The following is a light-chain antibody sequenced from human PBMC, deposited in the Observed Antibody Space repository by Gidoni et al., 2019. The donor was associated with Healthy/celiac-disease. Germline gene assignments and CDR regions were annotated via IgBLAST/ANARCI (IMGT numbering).Light chain of an antibody. J-gene: IGKJ4*01. CDR2: LGS. CDR1: QSLLHSNGYNY. Sequence: DIVTTQSPLSLPVTPGEPASISCRSSQSLLHSNGYNYLDWYLQKPGQSPQLLIYLGSNRASGVPDRFSGSGSGTDFTLKISRVEAEDVGVYYCMQALQTPFFGGGTKVEIK. CDR3: MQALQTPF. V-gene: IGKV2-28*01.